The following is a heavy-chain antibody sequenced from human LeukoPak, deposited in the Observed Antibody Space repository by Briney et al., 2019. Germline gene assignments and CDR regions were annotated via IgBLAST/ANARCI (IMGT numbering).Heavy chain of an antibody. CDR2: ISGSGHSK. D-gene: IGHD6-19*01. Sequence: GGSLRLSCAASGFTLSTYAMGWVRQAPGKGLEWVSSISGSGHSKYYADSVKGRFTVSRDKYKDTLLLEMNRLRAEDTAVYYCARGRGVGWAVARTGEYYFDYWGQGTLVTVSS. CDR3: ARGRGVGWAVARTGEYYFDY. V-gene: IGHV3-23*01. J-gene: IGHJ4*02. CDR1: GFTLSTYA.